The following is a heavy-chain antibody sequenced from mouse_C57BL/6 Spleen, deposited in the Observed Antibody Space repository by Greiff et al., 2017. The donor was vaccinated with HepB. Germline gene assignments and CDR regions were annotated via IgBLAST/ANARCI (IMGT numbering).Heavy chain of an antibody. CDR2: INPSTGGT. CDR3: ARIITTVVATRYFDV. D-gene: IGHD1-1*01. CDR1: GYSFTGYY. Sequence: EVQLQESGPELVKPGASVKISCKASGYSFTGYYMNWVKQSPEKSLEWIGEINPSTGGTTYNQKFKAKATLTVDKSSSTAYMQLKSLTSEDSAVYYCARIITTVVATRYFDVWGTGTTVTVSS. J-gene: IGHJ1*03. V-gene: IGHV1-42*01.